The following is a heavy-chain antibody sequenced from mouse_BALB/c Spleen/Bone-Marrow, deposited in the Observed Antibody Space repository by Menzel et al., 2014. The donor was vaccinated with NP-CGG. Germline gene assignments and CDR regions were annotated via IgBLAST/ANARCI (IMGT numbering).Heavy chain of an antibody. CDR3: ARYGFYAMDY. V-gene: IGHV1-14*01. D-gene: IGHD2-2*01. CDR1: GYTFTSYV. Sequence: SGPELVKPGASVKMSCKASGYTFTSYVMHWGKEKPGQGLEWIGYINPYNDGTKYNEKFKGKATLTSDESSSTAYMELSSLTSEDSAVYYCARYGFYAMDYWGQGTSVTVSS. J-gene: IGHJ4*01. CDR2: INPYNDGT.